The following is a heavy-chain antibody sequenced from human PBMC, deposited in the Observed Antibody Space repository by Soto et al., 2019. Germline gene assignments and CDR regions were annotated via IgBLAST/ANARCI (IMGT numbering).Heavy chain of an antibody. CDR3: ARVYCSGGSCHGMDV. CDR2: IYYSGRT. CDR1: GGSISSSSDY. Sequence: SETLSLTCTVSGGSISSSSDYWGWIRQPPGKGLEWIGSIYYSGRTYYSPSLKSRVTISVDTSKNQFSLKLSSVTAADTAVYYCARVYCSGGSCHGMDVWGQGTTVTVS. J-gene: IGHJ6*02. D-gene: IGHD2-15*01. V-gene: IGHV4-39*01.